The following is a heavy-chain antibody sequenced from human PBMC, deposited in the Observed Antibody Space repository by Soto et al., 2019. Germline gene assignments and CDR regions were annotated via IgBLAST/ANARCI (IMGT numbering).Heavy chain of an antibody. CDR1: GFTFSIYA. Sequence: EVQLLESGGGLVQPGGSLRLSCAAAGFTFSIYAMSWVRQAPGKGLEWVSAISGSGGSTYYADSVKGRFTISRDNSKNTLYLHMNSLRADDTAVYYCAKATRGGAATLIRDYWGQGTLVSGSS. D-gene: IGHD6-13*01. CDR3: AKATRGGAATLIRDY. V-gene: IGHV3-23*01. CDR2: ISGSGGST. J-gene: IGHJ4*02.